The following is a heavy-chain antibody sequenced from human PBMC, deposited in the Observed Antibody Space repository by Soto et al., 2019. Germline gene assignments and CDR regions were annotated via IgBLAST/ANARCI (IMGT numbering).Heavy chain of an antibody. V-gene: IGHV3-23*01. D-gene: IGHD3-10*01. CDR1: GFTFSSYA. CDR3: AKDRGVTMVRGVIIKRIFDY. Sequence: GGSLRLSCAASGFTFSSYAMSWVRQAPGKGLEWVSAISGSGGGTYYADSVKGRFTISRDYSKNTLYLQMNSLRAEDTAVYYCAKDRGVTMVRGVIIKRIFDYWGQGTLVTVSS. J-gene: IGHJ4*02. CDR2: ISGSGGGT.